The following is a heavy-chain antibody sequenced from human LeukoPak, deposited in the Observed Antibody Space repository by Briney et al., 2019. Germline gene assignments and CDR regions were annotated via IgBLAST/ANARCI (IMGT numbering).Heavy chain of an antibody. CDR3: ARLDSYGYVGDY. J-gene: IGHJ4*02. V-gene: IGHV4-30-4*01. CDR1: GGSISSGHYY. D-gene: IGHD5-18*01. Sequence: PSETLSLTCTVSGGSISSGHYYWSWIRQPPGKGLEWIGYIYNSGSTDYNPSLKSRVTISMDTPKNQFSLKLSSVTAADTAVYYCARLDSYGYVGDYWGQGTLVTVSS. CDR2: IYNSGST.